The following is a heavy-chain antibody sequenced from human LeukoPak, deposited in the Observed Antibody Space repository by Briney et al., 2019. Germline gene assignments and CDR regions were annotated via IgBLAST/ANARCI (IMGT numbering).Heavy chain of an antibody. D-gene: IGHD5-24*01. CDR1: GFTLSSHS. CDR3: AREIVQLWIDF. CDR2: NTSTGKHM. J-gene: IGHJ4*02. Sequence: GGSLTLSCAASGFTLSSHSMNWVRQAPGRGREWVSSNTSTGKHMFYGDSVRVRFTISRDNAKNSVYLQTNSLRAEDTVVYYCAREIVQLWIDFWGRGTLVSVSS. V-gene: IGHV3-21*01.